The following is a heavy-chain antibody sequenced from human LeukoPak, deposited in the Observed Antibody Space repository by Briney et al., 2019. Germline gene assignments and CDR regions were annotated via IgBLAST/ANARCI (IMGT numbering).Heavy chain of an antibody. D-gene: IGHD2-15*01. CDR1: GFTFSTYW. Sequence: GGSLRLSCAASGFTFSTYWMNWVRQAPGKGLEWVADIKPDGKKESYVDSVKGRFSISRDNAKNSLYLQMNSLRADDTAIYYCAREGILLGAFDIWGQGTTVTVSS. CDR2: IKPDGKKE. V-gene: IGHV3-7*01. J-gene: IGHJ3*02. CDR3: AREGILLGAFDI.